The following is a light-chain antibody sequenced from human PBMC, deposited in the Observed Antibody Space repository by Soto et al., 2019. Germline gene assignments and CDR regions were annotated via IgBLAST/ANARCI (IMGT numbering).Light chain of an antibody. CDR1: QSISNW. J-gene: IGKJ1*01. Sequence: DIQMTQSPFTLSASVGDRVTITSRASQSISNWLAWYQQKPGKAPKLLIYDVSSLESGVPSRFRGSGSGTEFTLTISSLQPDDSATYYCQQYDTYWTFGPGTKVDIK. CDR3: QQYDTYWT. CDR2: DVS. V-gene: IGKV1-5*01.